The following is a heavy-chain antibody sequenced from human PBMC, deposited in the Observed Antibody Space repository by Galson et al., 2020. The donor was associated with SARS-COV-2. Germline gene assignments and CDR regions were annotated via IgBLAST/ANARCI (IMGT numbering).Heavy chain of an antibody. V-gene: IGHV2-70*11. D-gene: IGHD1-26*01. CDR3: ARLSGSYFLRDGGYYYMDV. CDR2: IDWDDDK. J-gene: IGHJ6*03. CDR1: GFSLSTSGMC. Sequence: SGPTLVKPTQTLTLTCTFSGFSLSTSGMCVSWIRQPPGKALEWLARIDWDDDKYYSTSLKTRLTISKDTSKNQVVLTMTNMDPVDTATYYCARLSGSYFLRDGGYYYMDVWGKGTTVTVSS.